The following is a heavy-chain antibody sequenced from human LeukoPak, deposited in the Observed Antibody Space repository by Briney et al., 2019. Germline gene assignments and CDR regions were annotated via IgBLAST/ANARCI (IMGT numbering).Heavy chain of an antibody. V-gene: IGHV1-8*01. CDR3: ARADTSHRNWFDP. J-gene: IGHJ5*02. CDR2: MNPNSGNT. Sequence: ASVKVSCKASGYTFTSYDINWVRQATGQGLEWMGWMNPNSGNTGYAQKFQGRVTMTRDMSTSTVYMELSSLRSEDTAVYYCARADTSHRNWFDPWGQGTLVTVSS. D-gene: IGHD2-2*01. CDR1: GYTFTSYD.